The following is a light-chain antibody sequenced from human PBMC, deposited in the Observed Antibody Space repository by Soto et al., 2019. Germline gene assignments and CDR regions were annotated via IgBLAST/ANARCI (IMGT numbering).Light chain of an antibody. CDR1: QSVSSN. CDR3: QQYNNWPPMYT. Sequence: EIVMTQSPATLSVSPGERATLSCRASQSVSSNLAWYQQKPGQAPRLLIYGASTRATGIPARFSGSGSGTVFTLTIISLQSEDFAVYYCQQYNNWPPMYTFGQGTKLEIK. V-gene: IGKV3-15*01. J-gene: IGKJ2*01. CDR2: GAS.